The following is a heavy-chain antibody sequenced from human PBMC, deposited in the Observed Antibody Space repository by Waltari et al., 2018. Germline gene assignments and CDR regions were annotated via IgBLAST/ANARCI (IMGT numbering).Heavy chain of an antibody. Sequence: QVQLQESGPGLVKPSETLSLTCTVSGGSIRSSYWSWIRQPAGKGLEWIGRIYTSGSTNYNPSLKSRVTMSVDTSKNQFSLKLSSVTAADTAVYYCAREGVVVVITPYYYYYGMDVWGQGTTVTVSS. D-gene: IGHD3-22*01. CDR3: AREGVVVVITPYYYYYGMDV. CDR2: IYTSGST. CDR1: GGSIRSSY. V-gene: IGHV4-4*07. J-gene: IGHJ6*02.